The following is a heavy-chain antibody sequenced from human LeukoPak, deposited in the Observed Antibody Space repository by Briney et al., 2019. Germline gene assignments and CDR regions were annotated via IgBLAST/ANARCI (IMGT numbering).Heavy chain of an antibody. J-gene: IGHJ5*02. Sequence: SETLSLTCAVSDGSISSGGYSWSWIRQPPGTGLEWIGYIYHSGSTYYNPSLKSRVTISVDRSKNQFSLKLSSVTAADTAVYYCARTEDEDWFDPWGQGTLVTVSS. CDR2: IYHSGST. CDR1: DGSISSGGYS. D-gene: IGHD2-15*01. CDR3: ARTEDEDWFDP. V-gene: IGHV4-30-2*01.